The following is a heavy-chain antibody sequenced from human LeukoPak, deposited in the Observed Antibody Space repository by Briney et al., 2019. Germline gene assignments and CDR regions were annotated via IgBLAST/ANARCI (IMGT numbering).Heavy chain of an antibody. J-gene: IGHJ4*02. CDR1: GGSFSGYY. V-gene: IGHV4-34*01. D-gene: IGHD4-17*01. CDR2: INHSGST. CDR3: ARGPSSAVTTYGY. Sequence: SETLSLTCAVYGGSFSGYYWSWIRQPPGKGLEWIGEINHSGSTNYNPSLKSRVTISVDTSKNQSSLKLSSVTAADTAVYYCARGPSSAVTTYGYWGQGTLVTVSS.